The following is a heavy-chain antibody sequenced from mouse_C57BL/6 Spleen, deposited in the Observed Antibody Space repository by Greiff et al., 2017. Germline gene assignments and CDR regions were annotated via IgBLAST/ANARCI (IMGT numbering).Heavy chain of an antibody. CDR1: GYSFTGYY. Sequence: EVQLQQSGPELVKPGASVKISCKASGYSFTGYYMNWVKQSPEKSLEWIGEINPSTGGTTYTQKFKAKATLTVDKSSSTVYMQLRSLTSEDSAVYYCARGSQLGRDWYFDGWGTGTTVTVSS. D-gene: IGHD4-1*02. J-gene: IGHJ1*03. CDR2: INPSTGGT. CDR3: ARGSQLGRDWYFDG. V-gene: IGHV1-42*01.